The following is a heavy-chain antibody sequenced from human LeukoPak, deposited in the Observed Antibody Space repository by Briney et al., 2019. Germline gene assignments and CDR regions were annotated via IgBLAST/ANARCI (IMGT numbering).Heavy chain of an antibody. CDR1: GYTFTGDY. CDR2: INPNSGGT. Sequence: ASVKVSCKASGYTFTGDYMHWVRQAPGQGPEWMGWINPNSGGTNYAQKFQGRVTMTRDTSISTAYMELSRLTYDDTAVYYCARAYKAAGTGKWFDPWGQGTLVTVSS. V-gene: IGHV1-2*02. J-gene: IGHJ5*02. D-gene: IGHD6-13*01. CDR3: ARAYKAAGTGKWFDP.